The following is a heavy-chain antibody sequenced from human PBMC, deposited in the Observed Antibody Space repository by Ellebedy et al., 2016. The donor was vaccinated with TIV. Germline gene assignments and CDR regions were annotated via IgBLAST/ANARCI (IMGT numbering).Heavy chain of an antibody. CDR3: ATQQERLGGASS. CDR2: INPSDSDT. V-gene: IGHV5-10-1*01. CDR1: GYNFASYW. Sequence: GESLKISCQGSGYNFASYWISWVRQMPGKGLEWMGKINPSDSDTNYSPSFQAHVSFSADTSISTPYLQWRGLQTSDTAIYYCATQQERLGGASSWGQGTLVTVSS. D-gene: IGHD1/OR15-1a*01. J-gene: IGHJ5*02.